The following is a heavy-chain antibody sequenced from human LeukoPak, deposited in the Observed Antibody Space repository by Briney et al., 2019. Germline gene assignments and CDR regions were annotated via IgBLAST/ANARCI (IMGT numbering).Heavy chain of an antibody. CDR3: ARAAKHYYGSGSYYNLYY. V-gene: IGHV1-69*13. J-gene: IGHJ4*02. CDR2: IIPIFGTA. Sequence: ASVKVSCTASGGTFGSYAISWVRQAPGQGLEWMGGIIPIFGTANYAQKFQGRVTITADESTSTAYMELSSLRSEDTAVYYCARAAKHYYGSGSYYNLYYWGQGTLVTVSS. CDR1: GGTFGSYA. D-gene: IGHD3-10*01.